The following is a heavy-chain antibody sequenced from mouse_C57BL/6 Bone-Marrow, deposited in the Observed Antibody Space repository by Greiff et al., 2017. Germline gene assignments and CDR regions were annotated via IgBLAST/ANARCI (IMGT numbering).Heavy chain of an antibody. D-gene: IGHD2-1*01. CDR1: GYAFSSYW. J-gene: IGHJ3*01. Sequence: QVQLQQSGAELVKPGASVKISCKASGYAFSSYWMNWVQQRPGKGLEWIGQIYPGDGDTNYNGKSKGKATLTADKSSSTAYMQLSSLTSEYSAVYFCARSRLGNYPFSYWGQGTLVTVSA. V-gene: IGHV1-80*01. CDR3: ARSRLGNYPFSY. CDR2: IYPGDGDT.